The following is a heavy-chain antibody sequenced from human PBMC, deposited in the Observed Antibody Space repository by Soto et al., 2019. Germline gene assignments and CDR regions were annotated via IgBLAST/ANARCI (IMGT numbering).Heavy chain of an antibody. CDR3: ARGYGTFDY. J-gene: IGHJ4*02. Sequence: EVQLVESGGGLVKPGGSLRLSCAASGFTFSSYSMNWVRQATGKGLEWVSSISSSSSHIYYADSVKGRFTISRDNAKNSLYLQMTILRAEDTAVYYCARGYGTFDYWGQGTLVTVSS. CDR2: ISSSSSHI. V-gene: IGHV3-21*01. D-gene: IGHD5-18*01. CDR1: GFTFSSYS.